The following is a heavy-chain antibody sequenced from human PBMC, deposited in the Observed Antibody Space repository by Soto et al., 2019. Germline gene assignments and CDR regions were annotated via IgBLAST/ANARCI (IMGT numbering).Heavy chain of an antibody. Sequence: SETLSLTCTVSGGSISSSSWSWIRRPPGRGLEWIGYIYNNGRTDYNPSLKSRVTISVDTSKNHFSLKLSSVTPADTAVYYCARARFCTSTSCYHYFDFWGQGTLVTVSS. CDR2: IYNNGRT. V-gene: IGHV4-59*01. J-gene: IGHJ4*02. CDR1: GGSISSSS. CDR3: ARARFCTSTSCYHYFDF. D-gene: IGHD2-2*01.